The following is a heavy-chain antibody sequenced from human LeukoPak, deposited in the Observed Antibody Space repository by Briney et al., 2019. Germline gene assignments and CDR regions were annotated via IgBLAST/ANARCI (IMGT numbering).Heavy chain of an antibody. CDR3: ARVDSWDTAMVTLDY. Sequence: SVKVSCKASGGTFSSYAISWVRQAPGQGLEWMGRIIPIFGTANYAQKFQGRVTITTDESTSTAYMELSSLRSEDTAVYYCARVDSWDTAMVTLDYWDQGTLVTVSS. D-gene: IGHD5-18*01. V-gene: IGHV1-69*05. CDR1: GGTFSSYA. CDR2: IIPIFGTA. J-gene: IGHJ4*02.